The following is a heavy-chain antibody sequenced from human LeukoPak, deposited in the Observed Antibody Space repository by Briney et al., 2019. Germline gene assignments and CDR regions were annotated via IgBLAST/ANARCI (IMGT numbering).Heavy chain of an antibody. CDR3: ARDLIALGAG. D-gene: IGHD3-10*01. CDR2: ISGSGGST. J-gene: IGHJ4*02. Sequence: GGTLRLSCAASGFTFSSYGMSWVRQAPGKGLEWVSAISGSGGSTYYADSVKGRFTISRDNSKNTLYLQMNSLRAEDTAVYYCARDLIALGAGWGQGTLVTVSS. V-gene: IGHV3-23*01. CDR1: GFTFSSYG.